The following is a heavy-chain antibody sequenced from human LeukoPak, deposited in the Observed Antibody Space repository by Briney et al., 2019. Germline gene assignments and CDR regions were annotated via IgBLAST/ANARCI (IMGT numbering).Heavy chain of an antibody. CDR3: ARGYGDYGVFWSLYYFDY. D-gene: IGHD4-17*01. CDR1: GFTVSSNY. V-gene: IGHV3-66*01. CDR2: IYSGGST. Sequence: SGGSLRLSCAASGFTVSSNYMSWVRQAPGKGLEWVSVIYSGGSTYYADSVKGRFTISRHNSKNTLYLQMNSLRAEDTAVYYCARGYGDYGVFWSLYYFDYWGQGTLVTVSS. J-gene: IGHJ4*02.